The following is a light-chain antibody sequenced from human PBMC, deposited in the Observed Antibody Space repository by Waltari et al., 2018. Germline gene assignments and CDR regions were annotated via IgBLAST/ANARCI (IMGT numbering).Light chain of an antibody. CDR3: LQVNSYPFT. Sequence: IQLTQSPLSLYASVGDRVTITCRASQGISSYLAWYQQKAGRAPKLLIYGGSTLPNGVPSRFSGSGFGTDFTLTISSLQPEDFATYYCLQVNSYPFTFGPGTTVDIK. V-gene: IGKV1-9*01. CDR2: GGS. CDR1: QGISSY. J-gene: IGKJ3*01.